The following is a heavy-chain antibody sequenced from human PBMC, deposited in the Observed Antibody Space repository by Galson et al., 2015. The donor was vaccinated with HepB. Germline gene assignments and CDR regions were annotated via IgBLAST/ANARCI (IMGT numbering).Heavy chain of an antibody. V-gene: IGHV3-33*01. CDR2: IWYGGSNK. CDR3: ARDKSSGYDGDYYGMDV. J-gene: IGHJ6*02. CDR1: GFTFSSYG. Sequence: SLRLSCAASGFTFSSYGMHWVRQAPGKGLEWVAVIWYGGSNKYYADSVKGRFTISRDNSKNTLYLQMNSLRAEDTAVYYCARDKSSGYDGDYYGMDVWGQGTTVTVSS. D-gene: IGHD5-12*01.